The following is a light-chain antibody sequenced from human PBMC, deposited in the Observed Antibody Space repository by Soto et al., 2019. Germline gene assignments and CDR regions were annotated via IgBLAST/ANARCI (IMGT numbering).Light chain of an antibody. CDR2: AAS. CDR1: QGIISY. CDR3: QQYNSYFTWT. V-gene: IGKV1-9*01. J-gene: IGKJ1*01. Sequence: IQLTQSPTCLAASGGDGVTMTCRATQGIISYLAWYQQKPGKAPKLLIYAASTLQSGVPSRFSGSGSGTEFTLTISSLQPDDYATYYCQQYNSYFTWTFGQGTKVDIK.